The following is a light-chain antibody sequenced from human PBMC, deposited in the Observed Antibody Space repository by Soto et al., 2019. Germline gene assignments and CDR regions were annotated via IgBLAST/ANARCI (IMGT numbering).Light chain of an antibody. V-gene: IGLV7-46*01. Sequence: QTVVTQEPSLTVSPGETVTLTCGSSTGAVTSGHYPYWFQQKPGQAPRTLIYDTKNKHSWTPARFSGSLLGGKAALTLSGAQPEDEAEYYCLLSYSGPRVFGGVTKLTVL. CDR3: LLSYSGPRV. CDR2: DTK. J-gene: IGLJ3*02. CDR1: TGAVTSGHY.